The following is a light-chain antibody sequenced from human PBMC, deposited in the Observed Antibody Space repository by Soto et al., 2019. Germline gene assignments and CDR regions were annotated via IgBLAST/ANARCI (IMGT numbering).Light chain of an antibody. J-gene: IGLJ3*02. CDR2: DVN. CDR3: SSYTISRIRV. V-gene: IGLV2-14*01. CDR1: SSDIGAYNY. Sequence: QSVLTQPASVSGSPGQSITISCTGSSSDIGAYNYVSWYQQHPGKAPKLMIYDVNNRPSGVSYRFSGSKSGSTASLTISGLQAEDEADYYCSSYTISRIRVFGGGTQLNVL.